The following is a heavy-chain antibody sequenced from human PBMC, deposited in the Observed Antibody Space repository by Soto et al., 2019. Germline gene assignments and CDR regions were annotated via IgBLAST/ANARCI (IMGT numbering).Heavy chain of an antibody. D-gene: IGHD3-9*01. Sequence: GGSLRLSCVGSEYPFGTYNMNWIRRVPGKGLEWVAYIGSRSDAIYYADSVKGRFTISRDNAKNSLYLQINSLRAEDTAVYYCARDGILSASRQSGYFYHYDVCSRGTTDTGSA. J-gene: IGHJ6*04. V-gene: IGHV3-48*01. CDR1: EYPFGTYN. CDR3: ARDGILSASRQSGYFYHYDV. CDR2: IGSRSDAI.